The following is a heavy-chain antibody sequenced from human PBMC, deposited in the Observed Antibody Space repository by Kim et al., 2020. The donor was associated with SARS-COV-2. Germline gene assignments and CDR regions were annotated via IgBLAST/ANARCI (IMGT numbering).Heavy chain of an antibody. CDR3: ARGRDSSGPLGLEG. Sequence: SETLSLTCTVSGGSISSGGYYWSWIRQHPGKGREWIGYIYYRGSTYYNPSLKSRVTISVDTSKNQFSLRLSSVTAADTAVYYCARGRDSSGPLGLEGWGQGTLVTVSS. CDR2: IYYRGST. D-gene: IGHD6-19*01. V-gene: IGHV4-31*03. J-gene: IGHJ4*02. CDR1: GGSISSGGYY.